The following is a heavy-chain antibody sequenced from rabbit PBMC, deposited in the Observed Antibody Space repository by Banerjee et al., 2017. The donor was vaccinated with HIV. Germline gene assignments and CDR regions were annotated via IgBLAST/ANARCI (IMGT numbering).Heavy chain of an antibody. V-gene: IGHV1S40*01. D-gene: IGHD2-1*01. CDR1: GFSFTTNTY. CDR3: AREMGYGDYGDLYFNL. J-gene: IGHJ4*01. CDR2: TYAGGSGST. Sequence: QSLEESGGDLVKPGASLTLTCTASGFSFTTNTYMCWVRQAPGKGLEWLACTYAGGSGSTYYATWAKGRFTISRTSSTTVTLQMTSLTAADTATYFCAREMGYGDYGDLYFNLWGPGTLVTVS.